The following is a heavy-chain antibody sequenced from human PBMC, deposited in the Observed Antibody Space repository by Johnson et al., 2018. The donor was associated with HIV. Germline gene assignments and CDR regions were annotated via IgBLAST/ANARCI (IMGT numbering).Heavy chain of an antibody. CDR3: AKDSLYYYDSSGYYAFDI. J-gene: IGHJ3*02. Sequence: QVQLVESGGGLVKPGGSLRLSCAASGFTFRDYYMSWIRQAPGKGLEWVSLISWDGGSTYYADSVKGRFTISRDNAKNSLYLQMNSLRAEDTALYYCAKDSLYYYDSSGYYAFDIWGQGTMVTVSS. V-gene: IGHV3-11*01. D-gene: IGHD3-22*01. CDR1: GFTFRDYY. CDR2: ISWDGGST.